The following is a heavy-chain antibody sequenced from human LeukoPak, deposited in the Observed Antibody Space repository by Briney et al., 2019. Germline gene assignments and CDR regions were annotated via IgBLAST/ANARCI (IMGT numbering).Heavy chain of an antibody. CDR3: AGYYGYGSPNWFDP. D-gene: IGHD5-18*01. CDR1: GFTFSSYW. J-gene: IGHJ5*02. CDR2: ISSSSSYI. Sequence: GSLRLSCAASGFTFSSYWMSWVRQAPGKGLEWVSSISSSSSYIYYADSVKGRFTISRDNARNSLYLQMNSLRAEDTAVYYCAGYYGYGSPNWFDPWGQGTRVTVSS. V-gene: IGHV3-21*01.